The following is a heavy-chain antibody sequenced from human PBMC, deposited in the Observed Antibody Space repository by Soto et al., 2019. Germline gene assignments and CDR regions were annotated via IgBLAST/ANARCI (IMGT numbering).Heavy chain of an antibody. V-gene: IGHV4-31*03. J-gene: IGHJ4*02. D-gene: IGHD2-2*02. CDR3: ARARFQVLYGKPYFDS. CDR1: GGSITTGGSY. CDR2: IYHSGNT. Sequence: KTSETLSLTCTVSGGSITTGGSYRSWIRQHPGKGLEWIGNIYHSGNTYYNPSLKSRLTISVDTSKNHFSLMVDSVTAADTAVYYCARARFQVLYGKPYFDSWGQGTLVTVSS.